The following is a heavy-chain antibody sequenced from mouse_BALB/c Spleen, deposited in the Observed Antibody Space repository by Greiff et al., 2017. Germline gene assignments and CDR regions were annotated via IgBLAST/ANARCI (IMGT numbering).Heavy chain of an antibody. Sequence: QVQLQPSGAELAKPGASVKMSCKASGYTFTSYWMHWVKQRPGQGLEWIGYINPSTGYTEYNQKFKDKATVTADKSSSTAYMQLSSLTSEDSAVYDCASIDDGSWFAYWGQGTLVTVSA. D-gene: IGHD2-12*01. CDR3: ASIDDGSWFAY. CDR1: GYTFTSYW. V-gene: IGHV1-7*01. CDR2: INPSTGYT. J-gene: IGHJ3*01.